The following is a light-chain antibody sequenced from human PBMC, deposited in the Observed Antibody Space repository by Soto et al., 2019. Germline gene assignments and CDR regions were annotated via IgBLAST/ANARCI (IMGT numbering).Light chain of an antibody. Sequence: EIVLTQSPATLSLSPGERATLSCRASQSVSSYLACYQQKPGQAPRLLIYDAAHRTTGIPARFSGSGSGTAFTLTISSLEPEDFAVYYCQQRSNWPRTFGQGTKLEIK. CDR3: QQRSNWPRT. V-gene: IGKV3-11*01. J-gene: IGKJ2*01. CDR2: DAA. CDR1: QSVSSY.